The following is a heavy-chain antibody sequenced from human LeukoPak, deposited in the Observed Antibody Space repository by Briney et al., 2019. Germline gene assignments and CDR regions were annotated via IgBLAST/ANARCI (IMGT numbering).Heavy chain of an antibody. Sequence: GGSLRLSCAASGFTFSSYGMHWVRQAPGKGLEWVAVISYDGSNKYYADSVKGRFTISRDNSKNTLYLQMNSLRAEDTAVYYCAREDNSGWPYFDYWGQGTLVTVSS. V-gene: IGHV3-30*03. J-gene: IGHJ4*02. D-gene: IGHD6-19*01. CDR1: GFTFSSYG. CDR2: ISYDGSNK. CDR3: AREDNSGWPYFDY.